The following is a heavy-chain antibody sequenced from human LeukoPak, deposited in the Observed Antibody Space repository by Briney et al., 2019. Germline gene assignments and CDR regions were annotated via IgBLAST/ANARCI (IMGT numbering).Heavy chain of an antibody. V-gene: IGHV3-64*05. CDR3: VKDLVS. D-gene: IGHD3-9*01. J-gene: IGHJ4*02. CDR2: ISSNGSST. Sequence: SLPLSCLASGFTFRSYAMHWVGPAPGKGREYVSAISSNGSSTYYADSVKGTFTISRGNSKNTPYVQMSSLRAEDTAVYYCVKDLVSWGQGTLVTVSS. CDR1: GFTFRSYA.